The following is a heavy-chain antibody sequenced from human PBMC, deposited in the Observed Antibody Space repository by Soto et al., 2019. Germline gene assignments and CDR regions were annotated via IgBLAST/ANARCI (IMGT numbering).Heavy chain of an antibody. Sequence: HVKVMQSGAEVKKPGASVKVSCKASGYTFTSYGISWVRQSPGQGLEWMGWISIYNGNTNYAQKLQDRFTVTTDTAPSTANMEFSILTPDETPVHYCGRDLYKPIIFYDVNVWCRGTRVAFA. CDR2: ISIYNGNT. D-gene: IGHD1-1*01. CDR1: GYTFTSYG. CDR3: GRDLYKPIIFYDVNV. V-gene: IGHV1-18*01. J-gene: IGHJ6*02.